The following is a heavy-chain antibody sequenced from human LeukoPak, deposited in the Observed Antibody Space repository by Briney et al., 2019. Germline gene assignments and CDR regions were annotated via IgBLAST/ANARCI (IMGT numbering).Heavy chain of an antibody. V-gene: IGHV4-34*01. D-gene: IGHD3-10*01. CDR3: ARHSYYYGSAVDY. J-gene: IGHJ4*02. CDR2: INHSGST. Sequence: SETLSLTCAVYGGSFSGYYWSWIRQPPGKGLEWIGEINHSGSTNYNPSLKSRVTISVDTSKNQFSLKLSSVAAADTAVYYCARHSYYYGSAVDYWGQGTLVTVSS. CDR1: GGSFSGYY.